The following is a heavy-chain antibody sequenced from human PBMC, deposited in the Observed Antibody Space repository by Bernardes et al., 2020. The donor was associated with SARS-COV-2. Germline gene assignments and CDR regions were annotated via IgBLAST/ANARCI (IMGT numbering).Heavy chain of an antibody. CDR1: GFTFSDYA. CDR3: VKETTETAYGDY. J-gene: IGHJ4*02. V-gene: IGHV3-23*01. D-gene: IGHD4-4*01. Sequence: GGSLRLSCAASGFTFSDYAMSWVRQAPGKGLEWVSAISSSATNTWYTDSVRGRFTISRDNSKNTLYVQMNSLRADDTAIYYCVKETTETAYGDYWGQGTPVTVSS. CDR2: ISSSATNT.